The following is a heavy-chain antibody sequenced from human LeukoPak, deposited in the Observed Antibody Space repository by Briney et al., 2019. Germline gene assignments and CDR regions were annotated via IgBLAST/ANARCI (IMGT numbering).Heavy chain of an antibody. CDR3: ARDWGSIKVIADY. Sequence: ASVNVSCKATGYTXTSYGISWVRQAPGQGLEWMGWISSNSDNTNYAQKLQGRVTMTTDTSTSTAYMELRSLRSDDTALYFCARDWGSIKVIADYWGQGTLVTVSS. V-gene: IGHV1-18*01. J-gene: IGHJ4*02. D-gene: IGHD7-27*01. CDR2: ISSNSDNT. CDR1: GYTXTSYG.